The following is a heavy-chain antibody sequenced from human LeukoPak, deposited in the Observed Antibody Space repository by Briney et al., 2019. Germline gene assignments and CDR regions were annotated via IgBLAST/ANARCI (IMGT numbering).Heavy chain of an antibody. Sequence: GESLKISCYGSGYGFTSSWIGWVRQIPGKGLEWMGFIYPGDSDTRYSPSFQAQVTISADKSIGTAFLQWRSLKASDTAIYYCAVGTTPYFIHYWGQGTLVTVSS. CDR3: AVGTTPYFIHY. CDR1: GYGFTSSW. CDR2: IYPGDSDT. V-gene: IGHV5-51*01. D-gene: IGHD2/OR15-2a*01. J-gene: IGHJ4*02.